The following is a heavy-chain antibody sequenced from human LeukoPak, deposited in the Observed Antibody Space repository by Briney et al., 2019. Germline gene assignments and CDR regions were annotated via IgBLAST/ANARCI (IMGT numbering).Heavy chain of an antibody. CDR3: ARDGVGYYDSSGYYYFQH. CDR2: VNPNSGGT. Sequence: ASVKVSCKASGYTFTGYYMHWVRQAPGQGLEWMGWVNPNSGGTNYAQKFQGRVTMTRDTSISTAYMELSRLRSDDTAVYYCARDGVGYYDSSGYYYFQHWGQGTLVTVSS. V-gene: IGHV1-2*02. D-gene: IGHD3-22*01. J-gene: IGHJ1*01. CDR1: GYTFTGYY.